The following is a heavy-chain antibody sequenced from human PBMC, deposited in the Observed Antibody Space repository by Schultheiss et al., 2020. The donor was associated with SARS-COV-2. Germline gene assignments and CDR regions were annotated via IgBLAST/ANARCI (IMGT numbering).Heavy chain of an antibody. D-gene: IGHD4-17*01. CDR1: GGSFSDYY. Sequence: SETLSLTCVVYGGSFSDYYWSWIRQPPGKGLEWIGEINHSGSTNYNPSLKSRVTISVDTSKNQFSLKLSSVTAADTAVYYCARGGLRIHWGQGTLVTVSS. V-gene: IGHV4-34*01. CDR2: INHSGST. J-gene: IGHJ4*02. CDR3: ARGGLRIH.